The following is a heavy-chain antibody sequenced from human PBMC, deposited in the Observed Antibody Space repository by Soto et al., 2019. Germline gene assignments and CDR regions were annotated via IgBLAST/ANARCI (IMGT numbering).Heavy chain of an antibody. V-gene: IGHV3-15*01. Sequence: EVQLVESGGGLVKPGGSLRLSCAASGFTFSNAWMSWVRQAPGKGLEWVGRIKSKTAGGTTEYAAPVKDRFTISRDDSKNTLYLQMNSLKTGDTAVYYCTRGHNSNGKTFDYWGQGALVTVSS. CDR2: IKSKTAGGTT. CDR3: TRGHNSNGKTFDY. J-gene: IGHJ4*02. CDR1: GFTFSNAW. D-gene: IGHD3-22*01.